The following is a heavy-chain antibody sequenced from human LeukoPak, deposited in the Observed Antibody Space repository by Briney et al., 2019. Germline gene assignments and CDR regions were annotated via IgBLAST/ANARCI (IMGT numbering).Heavy chain of an antibody. J-gene: IGHJ4*02. V-gene: IGHV3-20*04. CDR1: GFTFSSYA. D-gene: IGHD3-22*01. CDR3: ARDRALYTSRGYYYTEDDY. Sequence: GGSLRLSCAASGFTFSSYAMSWVRQAPGKGLEWVSGISWNSGSIGYADSVKGRFTISRDNAKNSVFLQLDSLRAEDTAVYFCARDRALYTSRGYYYTEDDYWGQGTLVTVSS. CDR2: ISWNSGSI.